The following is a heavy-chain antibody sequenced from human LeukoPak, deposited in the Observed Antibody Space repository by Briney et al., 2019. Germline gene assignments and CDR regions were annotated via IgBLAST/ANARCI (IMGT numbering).Heavy chain of an antibody. CDR2: ISGYNGNT. CDR3: ARDIKRSRARWENLGIDP. V-gene: IGHV1-18*01. Sequence: GASVKVSCKASGYTFTNYAMNWVRQAPGQGLEWMGWISGYNGNTNYAQKVQGRVTMTADASTSTTYMELRSLRSDDTAVYYCARDIKRSRARWENLGIDPWGQGTLVTVSS. J-gene: IGHJ5*02. D-gene: IGHD3-16*01. CDR1: GYTFTNYA.